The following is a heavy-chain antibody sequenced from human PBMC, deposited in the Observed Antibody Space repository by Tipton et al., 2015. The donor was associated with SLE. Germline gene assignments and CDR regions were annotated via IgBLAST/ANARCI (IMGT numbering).Heavy chain of an antibody. CDR3: ARDPYDSWSDYQATFDY. D-gene: IGHD3-3*01. Sequence: TLSLTCTVSGDSISSGVYYWSWIRQRPGKGLEWFGYIHHSGSTYYSPSLKSRVTMSVDTSKNQFSLKLTSVAAADTAVYYCARDPYDSWSDYQATFDYWGQGTLVTVSP. CDR2: IHHSGST. J-gene: IGHJ4*02. CDR1: GDSISSGVYY. V-gene: IGHV4-30-4*01.